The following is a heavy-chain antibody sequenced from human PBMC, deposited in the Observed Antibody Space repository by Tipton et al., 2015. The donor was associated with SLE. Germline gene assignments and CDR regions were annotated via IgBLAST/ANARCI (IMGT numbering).Heavy chain of an antibody. CDR1: GFTFSSYS. J-gene: IGHJ5*02. Sequence: SLRLSCAASGFTFSSYSMNWVRQAPGKGLEWVSSISSSGVNIYYADSVKGRFTTSRDNAKNSVYLQMNSLRVEDTAVYFCAGDDYASGITWGQGTLVTVSS. D-gene: IGHD3-10*01. CDR3: AGDDYASGIT. CDR2: ISSSGVNI. V-gene: IGHV3-21*03.